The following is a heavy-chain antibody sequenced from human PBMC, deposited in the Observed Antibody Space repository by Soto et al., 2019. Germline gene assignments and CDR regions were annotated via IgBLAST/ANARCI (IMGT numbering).Heavy chain of an antibody. D-gene: IGHD3-9*01. V-gene: IGHV3-23*01. J-gene: IGHJ3*02. CDR2: ISGSGGST. Sequence: EVQLLESGGGLVQPGGSLRLSCAASGFTFSSYAMSWVRQAPGKGLEWVSAISGSGGSTYYADSVKGRFTISRDNSKNTLYLQMNSLRAEDTAVYYCAKDAYYDILTNASPAFDIWGQGTMVTVSS. CDR3: AKDAYYDILTNASPAFDI. CDR1: GFTFSSYA.